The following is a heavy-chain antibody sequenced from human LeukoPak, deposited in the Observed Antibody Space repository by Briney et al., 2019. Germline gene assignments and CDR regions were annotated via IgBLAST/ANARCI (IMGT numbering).Heavy chain of an antibody. D-gene: IGHD6-13*01. Sequence: GGSLRLSCAASGFTVSSNYMGWVRQAPGKGLEWVSVIYSGGSTYYADSVKGRFTISSDNSKNTLYLQMNSLRAEDTAVYYCARADSSWYPYFDYWGQGTLVTVSS. CDR1: GFTVSSNY. V-gene: IGHV3-53*01. J-gene: IGHJ4*02. CDR3: ARADSSWYPYFDY. CDR2: IYSGGST.